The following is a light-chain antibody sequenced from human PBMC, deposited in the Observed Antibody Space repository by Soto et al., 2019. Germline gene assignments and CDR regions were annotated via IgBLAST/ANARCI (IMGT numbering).Light chain of an antibody. J-gene: IGKJ2*01. CDR1: QSVNSY. CDR2: DTS. CDR3: QQRSNWPPLYT. Sequence: ENVLTQSPATLSLSPGERATLSCRASQSVNSYLAWYQQKPGQAPRLLIHDTSNRATGIPARFSGSGSGTDFTLTISSLEPEDFAVYYCQQRSNWPPLYTFGQGTILEIK. V-gene: IGKV3-11*01.